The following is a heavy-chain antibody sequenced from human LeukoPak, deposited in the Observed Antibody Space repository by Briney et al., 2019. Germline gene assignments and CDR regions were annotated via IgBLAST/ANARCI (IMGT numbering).Heavy chain of an antibody. CDR2: INPKSGGT. D-gene: IGHD1-26*01. CDR3: ARGIKVVGATGPGNYYYYYMDV. CDR1: GYTFTGYY. V-gene: IGHV1-2*02. J-gene: IGHJ6*03. Sequence: ASVKVSCKASGYTFTGYYMHWVRQAPGQGLEWMGWINPKSGGTNYAQKLQGRVTMTTDTSTSTAYMELRSLRSDDTAVYYCARGIKVVGATGPGNYYYYYMDVWGKGTTVTVSS.